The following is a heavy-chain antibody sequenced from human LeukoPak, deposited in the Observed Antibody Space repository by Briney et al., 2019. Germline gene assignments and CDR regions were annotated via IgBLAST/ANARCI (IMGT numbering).Heavy chain of an antibody. CDR2: IKQDGSEK. D-gene: IGHD6-19*01. V-gene: IGHV3-7*01. Sequence: GGSLRLSCAASGFTFSSYWMSWVRQAPGKGLEWVANIKQDGSEKYYVDSVKGRFTISRDNAKNSLYLQMNSLRAEDTAVYYCARVHYSSGWISNDDYWGQGTLVTVSS. CDR1: GFTFSSYW. J-gene: IGHJ4*02. CDR3: ARVHYSSGWISNDDY.